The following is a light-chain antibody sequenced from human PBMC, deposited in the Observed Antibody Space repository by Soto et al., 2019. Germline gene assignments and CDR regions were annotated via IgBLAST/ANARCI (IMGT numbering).Light chain of an antibody. CDR1: SSDVGGYNY. CDR2: EVS. CDR3: SSYTSSSTLV. V-gene: IGLV2-14*01. J-gene: IGLJ3*02. Sequence: QSVLTQPASVSGSPGQSITISCTGTSSDVGGYNYVSWYQQHPGKAPKLMIYEVSNRPSGVSNRFSGSKSCNTASLTIYGLQAEDEADYYCSSYTSSSTLVFGGGPKLTVL.